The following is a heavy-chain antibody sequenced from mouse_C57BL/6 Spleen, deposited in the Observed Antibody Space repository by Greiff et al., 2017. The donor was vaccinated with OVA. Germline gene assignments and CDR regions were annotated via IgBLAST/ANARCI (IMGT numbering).Heavy chain of an antibody. Sequence: EVKLQESGGGLVQPGGSMKLSCVASGFTFSNYWMNWVRQSPEKGLEWVAQIRLKSDNYATHYAESLKGRFTISRDDSKSSVYLQINNLRAEATGIYYWPAISGFLDFDVRGTGTTVTVSS. CDR1: GFTFSNYW. CDR2: IRLKSDNYAT. CDR3: PAISGFLDFDV. J-gene: IGHJ1*03. V-gene: IGHV6-3*01.